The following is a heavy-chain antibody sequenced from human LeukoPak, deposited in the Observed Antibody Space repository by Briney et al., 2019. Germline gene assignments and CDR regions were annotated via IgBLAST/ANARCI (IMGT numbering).Heavy chain of an antibody. Sequence: GESLKISCKGYGYSFSSYWIAWVRQAPGKGMEWMDVICPRDSRTTYSPSFQGQVTISADKSISTAYLQWSSLKASDTAIYYCARHLSSITSSPNYWGPGTLVTVSS. CDR2: ICPRDSRT. D-gene: IGHD3-10*01. V-gene: IGHV5-51*01. CDR3: ARHLSSITSSPNY. J-gene: IGHJ4*02. CDR1: GYSFSSYW.